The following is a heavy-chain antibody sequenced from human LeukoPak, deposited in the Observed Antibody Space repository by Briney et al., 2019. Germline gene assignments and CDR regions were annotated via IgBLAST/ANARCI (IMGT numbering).Heavy chain of an antibody. D-gene: IGHD3-22*01. CDR3: ARDHSEYYYDSSGYYYGY. CDR1: GFTFSSYW. V-gene: IGHV3-74*01. CDR2: INSDGSST. Sequence: GGSLRLSCAASGFTFSSYWMHWVRQAPGKGLVWVSRINSDGSSTSYADSVKGRFTISRDNAKNTLYLQMNSLRAEDTAVYYCARDHSEYYYDSSGYYYGYWGQGTLVTVSS. J-gene: IGHJ4*02.